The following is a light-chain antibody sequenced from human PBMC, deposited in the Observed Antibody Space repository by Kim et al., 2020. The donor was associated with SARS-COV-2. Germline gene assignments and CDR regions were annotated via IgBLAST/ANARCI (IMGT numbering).Light chain of an antibody. CDR1: ALPKQY. J-gene: IGLJ7*01. Sequence: SYELTQPPSVSVSPGQTASITCPGDALPKQYAYWYQQKPGQAPVLVMYKDIERPSGIPERFSGSSSGTTVTLTISGVQAEDEADYYCQSADISDTYAVFGGGTQLTVL. V-gene: IGLV3-25*03. CDR3: QSADISDTYAV. CDR2: KDI.